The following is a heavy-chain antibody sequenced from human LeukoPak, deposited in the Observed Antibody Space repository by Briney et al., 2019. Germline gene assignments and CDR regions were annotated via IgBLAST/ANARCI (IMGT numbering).Heavy chain of an antibody. D-gene: IGHD2-2*01. CDR3: VTACTRTSCYTPAY. CDR2: ISSSSSTI. CDR1: GFTFSSYS. V-gene: IGHV3-48*04. Sequence: GGSLRLSCAASGFTFSSYSMNWVRQAPGKGLEWVSYISSSSSTIYYADSVKGRFTISRDNAKNSLYLQMSSLRVEDAAIYNCVTACTRTSCYTPAYWGQGTLVTVST. J-gene: IGHJ4*02.